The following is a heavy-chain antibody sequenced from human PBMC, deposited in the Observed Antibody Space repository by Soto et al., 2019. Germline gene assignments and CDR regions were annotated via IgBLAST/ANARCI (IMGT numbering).Heavy chain of an antibody. Sequence: QVQLQESGPGLVKPSGTLSLTCAVSGGSISSSNWWSWVRQPPGKGLEWIGEIYHSGSTNNNPSLKSRVTIPGDKSKNQSSLKLSSVTAADTAVYYCASLPATSDFDYWGQGTLVTVSS. V-gene: IGHV4-4*02. J-gene: IGHJ4*02. CDR2: IYHSGST. CDR1: GGSISSSNW. CDR3: ASLPATSDFDY. D-gene: IGHD2-2*01.